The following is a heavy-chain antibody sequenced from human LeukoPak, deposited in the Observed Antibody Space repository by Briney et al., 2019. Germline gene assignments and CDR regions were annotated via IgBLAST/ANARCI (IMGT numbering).Heavy chain of an antibody. CDR1: GFTFSSYW. CDR2: INSDGSSI. J-gene: IGHJ4*02. CDR3: VRDLSGIAAL. Sequence: GGSLRLSCAATGFTFSSYWMHWVREAPGKGLVWVSRINSDGSSISNADSVKGRLTISRDNAKNTLHLKMDSLRVEDTAVYYCVRDLSGIAALWGQGTLVTVSS. V-gene: IGHV3-74*01. D-gene: IGHD6-13*01.